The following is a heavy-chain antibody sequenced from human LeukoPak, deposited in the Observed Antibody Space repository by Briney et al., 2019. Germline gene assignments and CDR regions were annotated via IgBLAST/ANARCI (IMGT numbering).Heavy chain of an antibody. CDR2: ISYDGRRK. D-gene: IGHD3-22*01. CDR1: GFSFTTSS. J-gene: IGHJ4*02. CDR3: ARDPHDDNGDYYFDY. V-gene: IGHV3-30*04. Sequence: GGSLRLSCAASGFSFTTSSMHWVRQGPGRGMEWLTVISYDGRRKYYADFVKGRFTISRDNSKNTLYLQINSLRPNDTDIYYCARDPHDDNGDYYFDYWGQGTLVTVSS.